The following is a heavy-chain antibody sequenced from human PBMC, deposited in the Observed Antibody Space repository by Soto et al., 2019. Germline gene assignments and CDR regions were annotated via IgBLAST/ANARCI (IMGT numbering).Heavy chain of an antibody. CDR2: IKEDGSDK. CDR3: VGDSLAGS. J-gene: IGHJ4*02. CDR1: GFHFSAYW. V-gene: IGHV3-7*01. Sequence: EVQLVDSGGGLVQPGGSLRLSCVASGFHFSAYWMSWVRQAPGKGLEWVANIKEDGSDKYYVDSVKGRFTISRDNAKNSLYLQMNTLRAEDTAVYYCVGDSLAGSWGQGTLVTVSS. D-gene: IGHD6-19*01.